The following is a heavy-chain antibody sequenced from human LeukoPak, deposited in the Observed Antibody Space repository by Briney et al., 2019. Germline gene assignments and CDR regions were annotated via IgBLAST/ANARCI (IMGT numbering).Heavy chain of an antibody. CDR2: ISDIGAST. V-gene: IGHV3-23*01. D-gene: IGHD1-1*01. Sequence: PGGSLRLSCAASGFTFSSYAMHWVRQAPGKGLEWVSDISDIGASTNYVGSVKGRFTISRDNSKNTLFLQMDSLRAEDTAIYYCARKGNGALDIWGQGTMVTVSS. CDR1: GFTFSSYA. CDR3: ARKGNGALDI. J-gene: IGHJ3*02.